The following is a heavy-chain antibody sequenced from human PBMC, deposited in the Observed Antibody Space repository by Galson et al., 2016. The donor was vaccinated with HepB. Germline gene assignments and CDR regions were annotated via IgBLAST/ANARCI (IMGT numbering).Heavy chain of an antibody. CDR3: AKDIGVVGRYYYYGMDV. CDR1: GITFSCYS. D-gene: IGHD1-26*01. J-gene: IGHJ6*02. Sequence: SLRLSCAASGITFSCYSMSWVRQAPGKGLEWVSAIGSDGVDTYYADSVKGRFTISRDNSKSTLYLQMNSLRAEDTAVFYCAKDIGVVGRYYYYGMDVWGQGTTVTVSS. CDR2: IGSDGVDT. V-gene: IGHV3-23*01.